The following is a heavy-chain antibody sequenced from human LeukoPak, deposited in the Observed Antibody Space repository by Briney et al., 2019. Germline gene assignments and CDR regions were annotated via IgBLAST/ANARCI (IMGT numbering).Heavy chain of an antibody. CDR2: ISYDGSNK. J-gene: IGHJ4*02. D-gene: IGHD2-2*01. V-gene: IGHV3-30*04. CDR1: GFTFSSYA. CDR3: ANSLEYCSSTSCRIPGFDY. Sequence: PGRSLRLSCAASGFTFSSYAMHWVRQAPGKGLEWVAVISYDGSNKYYADSVKGRFTISRDNSKNTLYLQMNSLRAEDTAVYYCANSLEYCSSTSCRIPGFDYWGQGTLVTVSS.